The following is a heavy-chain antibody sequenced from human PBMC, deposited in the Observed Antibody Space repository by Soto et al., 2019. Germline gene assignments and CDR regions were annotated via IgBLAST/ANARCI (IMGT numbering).Heavy chain of an antibody. CDR2: IYYSGST. D-gene: IGHD2-15*01. CDR3: ASGYCSGGSCYSGVDYYGMDV. J-gene: IGHJ6*02. CDR1: GGSISSGGYY. Sequence: QVQLQESGPGLVKPSQTLSLTCTVSGGSISSGGYYWSWIRQHPGKGLEWIGYIYYSGSTYYNPSLKSRVTTSVDTSKNQFSLKLSSVTAADTAVYYCASGYCSGGSCYSGVDYYGMDVWGQGTTVTVSS. V-gene: IGHV4-31*03.